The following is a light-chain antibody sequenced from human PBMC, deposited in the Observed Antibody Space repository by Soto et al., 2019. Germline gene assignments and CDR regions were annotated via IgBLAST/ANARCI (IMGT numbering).Light chain of an antibody. CDR3: QQRSNWPT. CDR2: DAS. Sequence: EIVLTQSPATLSLSPGERDTLSCRASQSVSSYLAWYQQKPGQAPRLLIYDASNRATGIPARFSGSGSGTDLTLTISSLEPEDFAVYYCQQRSNWPTFGQGNELEI. J-gene: IGKJ2*01. CDR1: QSVSSY. V-gene: IGKV3-11*01.